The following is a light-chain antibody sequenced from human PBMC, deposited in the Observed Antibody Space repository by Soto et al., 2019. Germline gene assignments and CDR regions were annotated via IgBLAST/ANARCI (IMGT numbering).Light chain of an antibody. CDR3: SSHTSSSTLV. Sequence: QSVLTQPASVSGSPGQSITISCTGTSSDIGGSNYVSWYQQHPGKVPKLMIYDVGNRPAGVSNRFSGSKSGNTASLTISGLQADDEADYYCSSHTSSSTLVFGGGTKLTVL. V-gene: IGLV2-14*01. CDR1: SSDIGGSNY. J-gene: IGLJ2*01. CDR2: DVG.